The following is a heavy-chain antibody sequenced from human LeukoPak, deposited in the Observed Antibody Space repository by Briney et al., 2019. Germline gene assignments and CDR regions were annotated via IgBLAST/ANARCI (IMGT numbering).Heavy chain of an antibody. V-gene: IGHV1-18*01. CDR2: ISAYNGNT. D-gene: IGHD2-21*02. CDR3: ARHAYCGGDCYLYYFDY. J-gene: IGHJ4*02. CDR1: GYTFTSYG. Sequence: ASVKVSCKASGYTFTSYGISWVRQAPGQGLEWMGWISAYNGNTNYAQKLQGRVTMTTDTSTSTAYMELRSLRSDATAVYYCARHAYCGGDCYLYYFDYWGQGTLVTVSS.